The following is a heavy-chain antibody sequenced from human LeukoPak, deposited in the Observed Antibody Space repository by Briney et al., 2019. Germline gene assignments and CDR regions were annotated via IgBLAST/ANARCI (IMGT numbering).Heavy chain of an antibody. Sequence: SETLSLTCADPGGPFSGYFWSWIRQSSGKGLEWIGEIHNSGTTNYNPSLNSRVTISEDTSKNQFYLNLSSVTAADTAVYYCARRYYYNLGSFPFDFWGQGTLVTVSS. V-gene: IGHV4-34*01. CDR3: ARRYYYNLGSFPFDF. CDR1: GGPFSGYF. J-gene: IGHJ4*02. CDR2: IHNSGTT. D-gene: IGHD3-10*01.